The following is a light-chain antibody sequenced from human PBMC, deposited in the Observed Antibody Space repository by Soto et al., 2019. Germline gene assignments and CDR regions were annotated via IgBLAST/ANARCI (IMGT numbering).Light chain of an antibody. V-gene: IGKV1-39*01. Sequence: DIQMTQSPSSLSASVGDRVTITCRASQSIYNYVNWYQQRPGKAPKLLMYAPSTSQNGVPSRFSGRRSGTDFTLTISSLQPEDLPTYYCQQSYSTPFTLGPGTEVDIK. J-gene: IGKJ3*01. CDR1: QSIYNY. CDR2: APS. CDR3: QQSYSTPFT.